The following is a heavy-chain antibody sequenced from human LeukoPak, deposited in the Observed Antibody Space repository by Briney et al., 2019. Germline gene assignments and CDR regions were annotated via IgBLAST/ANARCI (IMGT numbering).Heavy chain of an antibody. CDR2: IDYSGST. V-gene: IGHV4-59*01. CDR3: ARGIPEHGTGAFSI. J-gene: IGHJ3*02. D-gene: IGHD6-13*01. Sequence: SETLSLTCTVSGASISTFYWTWIRQPPGKGLEWIGYIDYSGSTNYNTALQGRVTISAETSKNQVSLKLTSVTPADTAVYYCARGIPEHGTGAFSIWGQGTMVTVSS. CDR1: GASISTFY.